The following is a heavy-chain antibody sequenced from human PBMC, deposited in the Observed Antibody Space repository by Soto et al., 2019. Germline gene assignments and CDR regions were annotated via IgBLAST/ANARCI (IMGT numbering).Heavy chain of an antibody. CDR2: IYYSGST. D-gene: IGHD3-22*01. CDR3: ERGVGSYGYEYYDSSGYDYDY. Sequence: SETLSLTCTVSGGSISSYYWSWIRQPPGKGLEWIGYIYYSGSTNYNPSLKSRVTISVDTSKNQFSLKLSSVTAADTAVYYCERGVGSYGYEYYDSSGYDYDYWGQGTLVTVSS. J-gene: IGHJ4*02. V-gene: IGHV4-59*01. CDR1: GGSISSYY.